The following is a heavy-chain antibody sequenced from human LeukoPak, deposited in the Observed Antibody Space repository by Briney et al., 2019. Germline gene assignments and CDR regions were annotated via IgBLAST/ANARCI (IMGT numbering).Heavy chain of an antibody. CDR1: GGSISSVDYY. D-gene: IGHD6-13*01. V-gene: IGHV4-30-4*01. CDR3: AKQDPAAGSDY. CDR2: IYYSGST. J-gene: IGHJ4*02. Sequence: SETLSLTCTVSGGSISSVDYYWSWIRQPPGKGLEWIGYIYYSGSTYYDPSLKSRVTISVDTSKNQFSLRLKSVTAADTAVYYCAKQDPAAGSDYWGQGTLVIVSS.